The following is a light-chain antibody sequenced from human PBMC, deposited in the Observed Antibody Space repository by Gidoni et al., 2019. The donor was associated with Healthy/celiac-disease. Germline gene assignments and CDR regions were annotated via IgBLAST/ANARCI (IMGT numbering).Light chain of an antibody. CDR2: GAS. J-gene: IGKJ2*01. CDR1: QSVLYSSNNNNY. V-gene: IGKV4-1*01. CDR3: QQYYSTPGT. Sequence: DILMTQSPDSLAVSLGERATINCKSSQSVLYSSNNNNYLAWYQQKPGQPPKLLIYGASTRESGVPDRFSGSGSGTDFTLTISSLQAEDVAVYYCQQYYSTPGTFGQXTKLEIK.